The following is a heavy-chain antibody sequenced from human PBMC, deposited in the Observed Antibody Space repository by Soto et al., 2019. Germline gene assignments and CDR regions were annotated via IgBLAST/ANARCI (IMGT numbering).Heavy chain of an antibody. J-gene: IGHJ4*02. D-gene: IGHD4-17*01. CDR2: ISYDGSNK. V-gene: IGHV3-30*18. Sequence: GGSLRLSCAASGFTFSSYGMHWVRQAPGKGLEWVAVISYDGSNKYYADSVKGRFTISRDNSKNTLYLQMNSLRAEDTAVYYCAKDLTTTVTTYYFAYWGQCTLVTVSS. CDR3: AKDLTTTVTTYYFAY. CDR1: GFTFSSYG.